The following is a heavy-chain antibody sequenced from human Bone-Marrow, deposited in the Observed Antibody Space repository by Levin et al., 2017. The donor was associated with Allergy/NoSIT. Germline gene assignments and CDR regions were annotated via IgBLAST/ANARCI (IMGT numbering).Heavy chain of an antibody. CDR3: ARDLHSSGWSYYFDY. J-gene: IGHJ4*02. Sequence: PSASVKVSCKASGYTFTSYGISWVRQAPGQGLEWMGWISAYNGNTNYAQKLQGRVTMTTDTSTSTAYMELRSLRSDDTAVYYCARDLHSSGWSYYFDYWGQGTLVTVSS. D-gene: IGHD6-19*01. V-gene: IGHV1-18*01. CDR1: GYTFTSYG. CDR2: ISAYNGNT.